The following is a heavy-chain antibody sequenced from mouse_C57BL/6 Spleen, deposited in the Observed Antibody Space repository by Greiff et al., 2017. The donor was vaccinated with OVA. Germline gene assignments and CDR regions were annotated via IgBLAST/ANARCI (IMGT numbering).Heavy chain of an antibody. D-gene: IGHD1-1*01. CDR1: GFSFNTYA. V-gene: IGHV10-1*01. CDR3: VRQPLTTVGAMDY. J-gene: IGHJ4*01. CDR2: IRSKSNNYAT. Sequence: EVKLVESGGGLVQPKGSLKLSCAASGFSFNTYAMNWVRQAPGKGLEWVARIRSKSNNYATYYADSVKDRFTISRDDSESMLYLQMNNLKTEDTAMYYCVRQPLTTVGAMDYWGQGTSVTVSS.